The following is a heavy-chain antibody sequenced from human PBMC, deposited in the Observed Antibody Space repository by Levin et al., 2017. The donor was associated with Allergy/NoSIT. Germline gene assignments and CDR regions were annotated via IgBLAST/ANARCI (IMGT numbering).Heavy chain of an antibody. CDR2: VYPADSDA. J-gene: IGHJ6*02. CDR1: GYSFISYW. CDR3: AKIDSHSGYGMNV. V-gene: IGHV5-51*01. D-gene: IGHD2-15*01. Sequence: KVSCQGSGYSFISYWIAWVRQMPGKGLEWMGSVYPADSDATYNPSFLGQFSISVDKSLKTAYLQWSRLKPSDTAMYYCAKIDSHSGYGMNVWGQGTTVTVSS.